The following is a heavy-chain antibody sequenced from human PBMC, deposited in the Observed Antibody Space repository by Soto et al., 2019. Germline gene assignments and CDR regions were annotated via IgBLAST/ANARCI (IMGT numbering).Heavy chain of an antibody. CDR2: IYYSGST. V-gene: IGHV4-59*01. CDR3: ARAPATGYGDYSCYIDF. CDR1: VGSISSYY. Sequence: SETLSLTCTVSVGSISSYYWSWIRQPPGKGLEWIGYIYYSGSTNYNPSLKSRVTISVDTSKNKFSLKLSSVNAADTAVYYCARAPATGYGDYSCYIDFWGQGTMVTVYS. J-gene: IGHJ4*02. D-gene: IGHD4-17*01.